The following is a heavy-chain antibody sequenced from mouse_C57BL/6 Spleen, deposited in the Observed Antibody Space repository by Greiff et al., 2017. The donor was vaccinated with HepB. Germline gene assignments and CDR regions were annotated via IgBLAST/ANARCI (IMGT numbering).Heavy chain of an antibody. J-gene: IGHJ4*01. Sequence: VQLQQSGAELVRPGTSVKVSCKASGYAFTNYLIEWVKQRPGQGLEWIGVINPGSGGTNYNEKFKGKATLTADKSSSTAYMQLSSLTSKDSAVYFCARPNYYSSSSYAMDYWGQGTSVTVSS. V-gene: IGHV1-54*01. CDR3: ARPNYYSSSSYAMDY. CDR2: INPGSGGT. CDR1: GYAFTNYL. D-gene: IGHD1-1*01.